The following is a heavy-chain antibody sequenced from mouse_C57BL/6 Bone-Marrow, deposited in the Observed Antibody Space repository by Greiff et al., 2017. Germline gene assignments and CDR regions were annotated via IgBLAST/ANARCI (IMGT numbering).Heavy chain of an antibody. CDR2: ISDGGSYT. CDR1: GFTFSSYA. Sequence: EVHLVESGGGLVKPGGSLKLSCAASGFTFSSYAMSWVRQTPEKRLEWVATISDGGSYTYYPDNVKGRFTISRDNAKNNLYLQMSHLKSEDTAMYYCARVGYVDYWGQGTTLTVSS. J-gene: IGHJ2*01. CDR3: ARVGYVDY. D-gene: IGHD1-2*01. V-gene: IGHV5-4*01.